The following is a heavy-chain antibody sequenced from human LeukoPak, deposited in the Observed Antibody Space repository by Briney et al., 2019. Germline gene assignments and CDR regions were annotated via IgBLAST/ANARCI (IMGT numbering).Heavy chain of an antibody. D-gene: IGHD4-17*01. CDR2: ISSSSSYI. V-gene: IGHV3-21*01. Sequence: PGGSLRLSCAASGXTFSSYSMNWVRQAPGKGLEWVSSISSSSSYIYYADSVKGRFTISRDNAKNSLYLQMNSLRAEDTAVYYCARESYGDYTFDYWGQGTLVTVSS. CDR1: GXTFSSYS. CDR3: ARESYGDYTFDY. J-gene: IGHJ4*02.